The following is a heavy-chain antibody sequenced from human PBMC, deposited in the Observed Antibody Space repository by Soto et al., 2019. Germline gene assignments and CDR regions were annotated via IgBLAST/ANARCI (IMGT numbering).Heavy chain of an antibody. CDR1: GFTFSSYS. CDR3: ARWADSSGYYLSAFDI. V-gene: IGHV3-21*01. D-gene: IGHD3-22*01. Sequence: EVQLVESGGGLVKPGGSLRLSCAASGFTFSSYSMNWVRQAPGKGLEWVSSISSSSSYIYYADSVKGRFTISRDNAKNSLYLQMNSLRAEDTAVYYCARWADSSGYYLSAFDIWGRGTMVTVSS. J-gene: IGHJ3*02. CDR2: ISSSSSYI.